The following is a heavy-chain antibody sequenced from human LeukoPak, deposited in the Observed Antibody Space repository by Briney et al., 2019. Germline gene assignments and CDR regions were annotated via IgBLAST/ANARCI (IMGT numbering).Heavy chain of an antibody. CDR3: ARYFSGGQFKWFDP. V-gene: IGHV4-30-2*01. J-gene: IGHJ5*02. CDR1: GDSVSSGGYS. D-gene: IGHD1-26*01. Sequence: SQTLSLTCAVSGDSVSSGGYSWSWIRQPPGKGLEWIGYIYHGGSAYYSPSLKSRANISVDKSRNQFSLKLSSVTAADTAVYYCARYFSGGQFKWFDPWGQGTLVTVSS. CDR2: IYHGGSA.